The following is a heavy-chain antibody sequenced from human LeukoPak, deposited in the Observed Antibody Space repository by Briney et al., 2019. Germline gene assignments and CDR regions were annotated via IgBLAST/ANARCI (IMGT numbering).Heavy chain of an antibody. Sequence: SETLSLTCVVSGGSISTYYWSWIRQPPGKGPEWIGHIYYSGSTNYNPSLKSRVTISIDTSKNQFSLNLRSVTAADTAVYYCARVPDTSHYYLYFDYWGQGTLVTVSS. CDR1: GGSISTYY. V-gene: IGHV4-59*01. J-gene: IGHJ4*02. D-gene: IGHD3-10*01. CDR2: IYYSGST. CDR3: ARVPDTSHYYLYFDY.